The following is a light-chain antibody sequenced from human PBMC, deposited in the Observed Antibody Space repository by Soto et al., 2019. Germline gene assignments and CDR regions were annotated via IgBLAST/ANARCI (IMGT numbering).Light chain of an antibody. CDR3: ATWDDSLNARGV. J-gene: IGLJ3*02. CDR1: RSNIGNNA. Sequence: QSVLTQTPSASGTPGQTVTISCSGSRSNIGNNAVSWYQQFPGTAPKLLIYNNNQRPSGVPDRFSGCKSGTSASLAISGLQSEDEADYYCATWDDSLNARGVFGGGTKLTVL. CDR2: NNN. V-gene: IGLV1-44*01.